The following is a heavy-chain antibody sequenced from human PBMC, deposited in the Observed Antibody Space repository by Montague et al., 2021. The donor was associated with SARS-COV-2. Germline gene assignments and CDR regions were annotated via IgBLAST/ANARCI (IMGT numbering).Heavy chain of an antibody. V-gene: IGHV4-39*01. CDR2: IYYSGAI. Sequence: SETLSLTCTVSGGSISSSTYYWGWIRQPPGKGLEWIVNIYYSGAISYTPSLSSRVTISVDTSKNQFSLKLRSVTAADTAVYFCARVGRKQNYYFDCWGQGALVTVSS. CDR3: ARVGRKQNYYFDC. CDR1: GGSISSSTYY. D-gene: IGHD1-14*01. J-gene: IGHJ4*02.